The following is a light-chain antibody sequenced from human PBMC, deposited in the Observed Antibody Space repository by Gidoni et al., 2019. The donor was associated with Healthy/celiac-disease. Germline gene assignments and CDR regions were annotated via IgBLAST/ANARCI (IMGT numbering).Light chain of an antibody. V-gene: IGKV1-5*03. CDR1: QSISSW. J-gene: IGKJ1*01. CDR3: QQYGKT. CDR2: KAS. Sequence: DIQMTQSPSTLSASVGDRVTITCRASQSISSWLAWYQQKPGKAPKLLIYKASSLESGVPSRFSGSGSGTEFTLTISSLQPDDFATYYCQQYGKTFGQXTKVEIK.